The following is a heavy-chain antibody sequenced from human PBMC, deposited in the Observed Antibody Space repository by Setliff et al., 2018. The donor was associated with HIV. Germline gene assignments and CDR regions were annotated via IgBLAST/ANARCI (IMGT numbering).Heavy chain of an antibody. Sequence: TLSLTCTVSGGSISSDTYHYSWIRQPAGKGLEWIGQTYSSGSTKCNPSLKSRVTISVDTSKNQFSLTLSSVTAADTAVYYCARHRGMPGTTWYNHYMDVWGTGATVTVSS. V-gene: IGHV4-61*09. CDR3: ARHRGMPGTTWYNHYMDV. CDR1: GGSISSDTYH. CDR2: TYSSGST. D-gene: IGHD1-7*01. J-gene: IGHJ6*03.